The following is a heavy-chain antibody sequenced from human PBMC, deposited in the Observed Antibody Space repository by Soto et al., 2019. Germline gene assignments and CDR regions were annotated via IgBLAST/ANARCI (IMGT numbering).Heavy chain of an antibody. J-gene: IGHJ3*02. D-gene: IGHD2-2*02. Sequence: EVQLVESGGGLVQPGGSLRLSCAASGFTFSSYSMNWVRQAPGKGLEWVSYISSSSSTIYYADSVKGRFTISRDNAKNSLYLQMNSLRDEDTAVYYCERLYDQEPGAGAFDIWGQGTMVTVSS. CDR3: ERLYDQEPGAGAFDI. CDR1: GFTFSSYS. V-gene: IGHV3-48*02. CDR2: ISSSSSTI.